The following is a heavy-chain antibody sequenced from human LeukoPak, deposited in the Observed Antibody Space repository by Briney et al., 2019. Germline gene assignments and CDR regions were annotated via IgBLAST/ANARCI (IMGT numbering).Heavy chain of an antibody. J-gene: IGHJ6*03. CDR1: GFTFSSYA. Sequence: PGGSLRLSCAASGFTFSSYAMSWVRQAPGKGLEWVSAISGSSGSTYYADSVKGRFTISRDNSKNTLYLQMNSLRAEDTAVYYCAKDRTASYYYYYMDVWGKASTVTVSS. V-gene: IGHV3-23*01. CDR3: AKDRTASYYYYYMDV. CDR2: ISGSSGST. D-gene: IGHD6-25*01.